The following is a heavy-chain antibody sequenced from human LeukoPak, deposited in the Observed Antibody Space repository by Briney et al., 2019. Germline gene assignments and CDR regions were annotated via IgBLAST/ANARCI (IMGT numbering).Heavy chain of an antibody. CDR1: GFTFSSYA. CDR2: ISGSGGST. D-gene: IGHD6-13*01. Sequence: GGCLRLSCAASGFTFSSYAMSWVRQAPGKGLEWVSAISGSGGSTYYADSVKGRFTISRDSSKNTLYLQMNSLRAEDTAVYYCAREYSSSCFDYWGQGTLVTVSS. J-gene: IGHJ4*02. CDR3: AREYSSSCFDY. V-gene: IGHV3-23*01.